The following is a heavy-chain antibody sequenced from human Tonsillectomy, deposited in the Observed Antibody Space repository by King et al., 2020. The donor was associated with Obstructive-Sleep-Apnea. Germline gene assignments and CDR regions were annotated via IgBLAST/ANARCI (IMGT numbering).Heavy chain of an antibody. V-gene: IGHV3-20*04. CDR3: ARVTYYYDSSGYYPFDY. D-gene: IGHD3-22*01. Sequence: VQLVESGGGVVRTGGSLRLSCAASGFTFDDYGMSWVRQAPGKGLEWVSGINWNGGSTGYADSVKGRFTISRDNAKNSLYLQMNSLRAEDTALYYCARVTYYYDSSGYYPFDYWGQGTLVTVSS. CDR1: GFTFDDYG. CDR2: INWNGGST. J-gene: IGHJ4*02.